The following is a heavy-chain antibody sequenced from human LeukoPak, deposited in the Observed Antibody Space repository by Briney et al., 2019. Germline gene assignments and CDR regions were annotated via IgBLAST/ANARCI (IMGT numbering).Heavy chain of an antibody. CDR1: GGSLSRYY. CDR3: ARERGYSGYGVDY. D-gene: IGHD5-12*01. J-gene: IGHJ4*02. V-gene: IGHV4-4*07. Sequence: SETLSLTCTVSGGSLSRYYWSWIRQPAGKGLEWIGRIYTSGSSNYNPSLKSRVTMSVDTSKNQFSLKLSSVTAADTAVYYCARERGYSGYGVDYWGQGTLVTVSS. CDR2: IYTSGSS.